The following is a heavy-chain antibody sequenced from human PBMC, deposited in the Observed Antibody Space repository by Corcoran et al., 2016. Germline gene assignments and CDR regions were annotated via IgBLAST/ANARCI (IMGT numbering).Heavy chain of an antibody. V-gene: IGHV4-39*01. CDR2: IYYSGST. D-gene: IGHD2-15*01. J-gene: IGHJ4*02. CDR3: ASMFSSWGPIVVVVAAHFDY. CDR1: GGSISSSSYY. Sequence: QLQLQESGPGLVKPSETLSLTCTVSGGSISSSSYYWGWIRQPPGKGLEWIGSIYYSGSTYYNPSLKSRVTISVDTSKNQFSLKLSSVTAADTAVYYCASMFSSWGPIVVVVAAHFDYWGQGTLVTVSS.